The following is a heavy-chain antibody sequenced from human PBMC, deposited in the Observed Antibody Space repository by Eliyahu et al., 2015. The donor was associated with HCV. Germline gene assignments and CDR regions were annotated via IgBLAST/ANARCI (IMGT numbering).Heavy chain of an antibody. CDR3: ASGGGGIAVAGTGGWFDP. J-gene: IGHJ5*02. Sequence: QVQLQESGPGLVKPSETLSLTCTVSGGSITTYYWSWIRXPPGKGLEGIGYIXSSGRTTYNPSLKSRVTISVDTSKNQFSLNLTSVTAADTAVYYCASGGGGIAVAGTGGWFDPWGQGTLVTVSS. V-gene: IGHV4-59*01. D-gene: IGHD6-19*01. CDR1: GGSITTYY. CDR2: IXSSGRT.